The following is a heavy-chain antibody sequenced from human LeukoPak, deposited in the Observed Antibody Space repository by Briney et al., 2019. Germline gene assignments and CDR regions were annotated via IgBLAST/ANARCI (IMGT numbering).Heavy chain of an antibody. Sequence: GASVKVSCKASGYTFTGYYMHWVRQAPGQGLEWMGWINPNSGGTNYAQKFQGRVTMTRDTSISTAYMELSRLRSDDTAVYYCARDVWELLPDAFDIWGQGTMVTVSS. CDR2: INPNSGGT. CDR1: GYTFTGYY. V-gene: IGHV1-2*02. CDR3: ARDVWELLPDAFDI. D-gene: IGHD1-26*01. J-gene: IGHJ3*02.